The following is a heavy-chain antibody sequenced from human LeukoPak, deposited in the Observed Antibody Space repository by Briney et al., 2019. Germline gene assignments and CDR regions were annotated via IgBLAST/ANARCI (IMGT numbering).Heavy chain of an antibody. V-gene: IGHV3-23*01. CDR1: GFTFSSYA. Sequence: GGSLRLSCAASGFTFSSYAMSWVRQAPGKGLEWVSAISGSGGSTYYADSVKGRFTISRDNSKNTLYLQINSLRAEDTAVYYCAKGYYSSGWYYFDYWGQGTLVTVSS. CDR2: ISGSGGST. D-gene: IGHD6-19*01. CDR3: AKGYYSSGWYYFDY. J-gene: IGHJ4*02.